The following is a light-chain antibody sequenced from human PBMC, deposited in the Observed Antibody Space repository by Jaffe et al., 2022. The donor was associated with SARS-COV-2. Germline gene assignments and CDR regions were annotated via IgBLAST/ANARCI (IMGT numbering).Light chain of an antibody. CDR3: QQYGNSPQT. Sequence: IVLTQSPGTLSLSPGERATLSCRASQSVSSNYLAWYQQKPGQAPRLLIYGASSRATGIPDRFSGSGSGTDFTLTISRLEPEDFAVYYCQQYGNSPQTFGQGTKLEIK. J-gene: IGKJ2*01. V-gene: IGKV3-20*01. CDR1: QSVSSNY. CDR2: GAS.